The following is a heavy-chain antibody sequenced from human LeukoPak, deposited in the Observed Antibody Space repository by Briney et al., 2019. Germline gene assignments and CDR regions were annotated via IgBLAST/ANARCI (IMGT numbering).Heavy chain of an antibody. V-gene: IGHV3-48*02. Sequence: GGSLRLSCAASGFTFSTHSMNWVRRAPGKGLEWVSYISSSSSTIYYADSLKGRFTISRDDAKNSLYLQMNSLRDEDTAVYYCARDSIVGASTDFDYWGQGTLVTVSS. D-gene: IGHD1-26*01. J-gene: IGHJ4*02. CDR3: ARDSIVGASTDFDY. CDR1: GFTFSTHS. CDR2: ISSSSSTI.